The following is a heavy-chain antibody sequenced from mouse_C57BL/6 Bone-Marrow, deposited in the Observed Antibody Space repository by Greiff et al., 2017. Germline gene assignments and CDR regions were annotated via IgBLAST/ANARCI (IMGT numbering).Heavy chain of an antibody. J-gene: IGHJ3*01. D-gene: IGHD1-1*01. Sequence: EVKLVESGEGLVKPGGSLKLSCAASGFTFSSYAMSWVRQTPEKRLEWVAYISSGGDYIYYADTVKGRFTISRDNARNTLYLQKSSLKSEDTAMYYCTRNYYGSTSYWGQGTLVTVSA. V-gene: IGHV5-9-1*02. CDR2: ISSGGDYI. CDR1: GFTFSSYA. CDR3: TRNYYGSTSY.